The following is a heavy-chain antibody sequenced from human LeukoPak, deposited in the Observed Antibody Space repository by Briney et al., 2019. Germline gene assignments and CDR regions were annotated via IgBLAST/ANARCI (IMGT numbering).Heavy chain of an antibody. J-gene: IGHJ4*02. CDR3: ARDGYSLDY. Sequence: SETLSLTCTVSGGSVSSGSYYWSWIRQPPGKGLEWIGYIYYSGSTNYNPSLKSRVTISVDTSKNQFSLKLSSVTAADTAVYYCARDGYSLDYRGQGTLVTVSS. V-gene: IGHV4-61*01. CDR2: IYYSGST. D-gene: IGHD5-24*01. CDR1: GGSVSSGSYY.